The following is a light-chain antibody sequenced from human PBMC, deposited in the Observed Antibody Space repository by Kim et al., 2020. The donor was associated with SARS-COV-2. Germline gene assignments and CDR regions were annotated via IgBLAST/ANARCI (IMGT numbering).Light chain of an antibody. CDR2: LNSDGSH. V-gene: IGLV4-69*01. CDR3: QTWGTGIRV. CDR1: SGNSSYA. J-gene: IGLJ3*02. Sequence: SVKLTCTLSSGNSSYAIAWHQQQPEKGPRYLMKLNSDGSHSKGDGIPDRFSGSSSGAERYLTISSLQSEDEADYYCQTWGTGIRVFGGGTQLTVL.